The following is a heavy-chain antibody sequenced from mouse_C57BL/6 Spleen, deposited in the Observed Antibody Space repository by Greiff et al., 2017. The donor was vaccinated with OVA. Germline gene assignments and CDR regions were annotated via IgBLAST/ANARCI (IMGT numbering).Heavy chain of an antibody. CDR2: INPNNGGT. D-gene: IGHD2-1*01. Sequence: EVQLQQSGPELVKPGASVKMSCKASGYTFTDYNMHWVRQSHGKSLEWIGYINPNNGGTSYNQKFKGKATLTVNKSSSTAYMELRSLTSEDSAVYYCARGSLLPADYWGQGTTLTVSS. V-gene: IGHV1-22*01. J-gene: IGHJ2*01. CDR1: GYTFTDYN. CDR3: ARGSLLPADY.